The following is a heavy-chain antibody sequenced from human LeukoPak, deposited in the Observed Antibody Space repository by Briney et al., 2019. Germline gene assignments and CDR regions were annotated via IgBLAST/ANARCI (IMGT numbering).Heavy chain of an antibody. CDR3: ARSYSGYDEEDY. V-gene: IGHV1-18*04. CDR2: ISAYNGNT. Sequence: ASVKVSCKASGYTFTNYGITWVRQAPGQGLEWMGWISAYNGNTYYAQKLQGRVTMTTDTSTSTAYTELRSLRSDDTAVYYCARSYSGYDEEDYWGQGTLVTVSS. J-gene: IGHJ4*02. CDR1: GYTFTNYG. D-gene: IGHD5-12*01.